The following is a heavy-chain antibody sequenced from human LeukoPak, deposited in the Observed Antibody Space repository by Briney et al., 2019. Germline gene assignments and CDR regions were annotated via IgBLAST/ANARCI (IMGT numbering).Heavy chain of an antibody. Sequence: GGSLRLSCAASGFILSSNYMSWVRQAPGEGLEWVSVIYSGANIHYSDSVKGRFPIFRDSCKNTLYLPINSLRAGDTAVYFCARNLGATGPHDAFDIWGQGTMVTVSS. CDR3: ARNLGATGPHDAFDI. V-gene: IGHV3-53*01. D-gene: IGHD1-26*01. CDR1: GFILSSNY. CDR2: IYSGANI. J-gene: IGHJ3*02.